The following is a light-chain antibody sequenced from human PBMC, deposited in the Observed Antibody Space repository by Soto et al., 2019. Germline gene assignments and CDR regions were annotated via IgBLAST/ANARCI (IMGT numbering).Light chain of an antibody. CDR1: QSITNY. J-gene: IGKJ1*01. CDR3: QQSYDMPWT. CDR2: AAD. Sequence: DIQMTQSPSSLSASVGDTVTITCRASQSITNYLTWFQQKPGKAPSLLIFAADNLQDGVPSRFSGSGSGRDLSIIISSLQPEDFETYYCQQSYDMPWTFGQGTKVDIK. V-gene: IGKV1-39*01.